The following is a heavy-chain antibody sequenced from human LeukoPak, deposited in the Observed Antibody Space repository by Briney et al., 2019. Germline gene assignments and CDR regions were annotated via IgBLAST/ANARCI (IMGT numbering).Heavy chain of an antibody. D-gene: IGHD3/OR15-3a*01. V-gene: IGHV3-30*02. J-gene: IGHJ6*03. CDR2: IRYDSRII. CDR3: AKNDYGTDSDFYCMDF. CDR1: GFSFSFYG. Sequence: GGSLRLSCTTSGFSFSFYGIHWVRQAPGKGLAWVAFIRYDSRIIHYADSVKGRFTISRDNSKNTVFLQMNSLKIGDTAVYYCAKNDYGTDSDFYCMDFWGKGTKVTVSS.